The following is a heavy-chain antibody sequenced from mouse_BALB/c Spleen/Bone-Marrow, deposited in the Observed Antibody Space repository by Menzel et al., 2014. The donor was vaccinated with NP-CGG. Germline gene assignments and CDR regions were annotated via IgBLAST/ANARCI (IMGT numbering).Heavy chain of an antibody. CDR1: GYTFTDYN. CDR2: INPNNGGT. J-gene: IGHJ3*01. D-gene: IGHD2-3*01. Sequence: VQLKHSGPELVKPGASVKIPCKASGYTFTDYNMDWVKQSHGKSLEWIGDINPNNGGTIYNQKFKGKATLTVDKSSSTAYMELRSLTSEDTAVYYCVRSDGYSWFAYWGQGTLVTVSA. CDR3: VRSDGYSWFAY. V-gene: IGHV1-18*01.